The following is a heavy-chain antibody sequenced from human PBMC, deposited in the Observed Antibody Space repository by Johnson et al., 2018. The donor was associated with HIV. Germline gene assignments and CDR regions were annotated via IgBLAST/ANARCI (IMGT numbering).Heavy chain of an antibody. D-gene: IGHD6-13*01. CDR2: ISGSGGST. CDR3: AKDPRSSSWYWDAFDI. J-gene: IGHJ3*02. Sequence: VQLVESGGGVVQPGRSLRLSCAASGFTFSSYAISWVRQAPGKGLEWVSAISGSGGSTYYADSVKGRFTISRENSKNTLYLQMNSLRAEDTAVYYCAKDPRSSSWYWDAFDIWGQGTMVTVSS. V-gene: IGHV3-23*04. CDR1: GFTFSSYA.